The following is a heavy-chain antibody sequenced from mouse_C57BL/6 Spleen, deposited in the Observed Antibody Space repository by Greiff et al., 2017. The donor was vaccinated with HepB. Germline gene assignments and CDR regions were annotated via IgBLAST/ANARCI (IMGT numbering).Heavy chain of an antibody. D-gene: IGHD1-1*01. Sequence: EVHLVESGGGLVKPGGSLKLSCAASGFTFSSYAMSWVRQTPEKRLEWVATISDGGSYTYYPDNVKGRFTISRDNAKNNLYLQMSHLKSEDTAMYYCARDYYGSSWGFAYWGQGTLVTVSA. CDR2: ISDGGSYT. CDR3: ARDYYGSSWGFAY. CDR1: GFTFSSYA. V-gene: IGHV5-4*01. J-gene: IGHJ3*01.